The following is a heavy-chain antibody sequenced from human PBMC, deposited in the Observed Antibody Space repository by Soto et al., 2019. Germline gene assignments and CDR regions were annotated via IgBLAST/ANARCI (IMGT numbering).Heavy chain of an antibody. CDR2: ISSSGGSI. CDR1: GFTFSNYY. Sequence: QVQLVESGGGLVKPGGSLRLSCAASGFTFSNYYMTWILQTPGKGLECVSYISSSGGSIYYADSVKGRFTISRDNAKNSLYLLMNCLRAEDAAVDYCAITPAVAGAYYYMAVWGNGRAVTVSS. J-gene: IGHJ6*03. D-gene: IGHD6-19*01. CDR3: AITPAVAGAYYYMAV. V-gene: IGHV3-11*01.